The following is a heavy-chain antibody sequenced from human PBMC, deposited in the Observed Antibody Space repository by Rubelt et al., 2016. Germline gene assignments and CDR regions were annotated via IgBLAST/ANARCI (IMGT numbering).Heavy chain of an antibody. D-gene: IGHD3-10*01. Sequence: EVQLVESGGGLVQPGGSLRLSCAASGFTVSSNYMTWVRQAPGKGLEWFSVIYSGGETYYDDAVKGRFTISRENSKNTLYLQMSSLRAEDTTVYYCALHYYPLKWGQGTLVTVSS. CDR3: ALHYYPLK. CDR2: IYSGGET. CDR1: GFTVSSNY. V-gene: IGHV3-66*01. J-gene: IGHJ4*02.